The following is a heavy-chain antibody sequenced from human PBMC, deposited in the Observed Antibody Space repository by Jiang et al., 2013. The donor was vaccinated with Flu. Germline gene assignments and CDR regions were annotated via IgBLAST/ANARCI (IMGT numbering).Heavy chain of an antibody. J-gene: IGHJ4*02. V-gene: IGHV5-51*01. D-gene: IGHD2-8*01. CDR2: IYPGDSDT. CDR3: AREGMVETALDS. Sequence: GAEVKKPGESLKISCKGFGYNFANYWIAWVRQMPGKGLEWMGIIYPGDSDTTYSPSFQGQVTISADKSISTAYLQWSSLKASDTAIYYCAREGMVETALDSWGPGTLVTVSS. CDR1: GYNFANYW.